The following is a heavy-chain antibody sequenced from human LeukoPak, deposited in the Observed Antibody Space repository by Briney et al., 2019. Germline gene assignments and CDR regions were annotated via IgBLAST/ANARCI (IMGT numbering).Heavy chain of an antibody. CDR3: ASVVHPYDYESSGLTYDAFDI. CDR2: INTNTGNP. Sequence: GASVKVSCKASGYTFTSYGITWVRQAPGQGLEWMGWINTNTGNPTYAQGFTGRFVFSLDTSVNTAYLQISSLKAEDTAVYYCASVVHPYDYESSGLTYDAFDIWGQGTMVTVSS. J-gene: IGHJ3*02. V-gene: IGHV7-4-1*02. CDR1: GYTFTSYG. D-gene: IGHD3-22*01.